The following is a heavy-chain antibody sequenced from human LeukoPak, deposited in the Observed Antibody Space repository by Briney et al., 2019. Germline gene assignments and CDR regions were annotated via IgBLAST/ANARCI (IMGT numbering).Heavy chain of an antibody. CDR3: ARIWVRQGHWYFDL. J-gene: IGHJ2*01. V-gene: IGHV1-2*06. CDR2: INPNSGDT. Sequence: GASVKVSCKASGYTFTGYYIHWVRQAPGQGLEWMGRINPNSGDTNYVQKFQGRVTMTRDTSISTAYMELSSLISDDTAVYYCARIWVRQGHWYFDLWGRGTLVTVSS. D-gene: IGHD3-10*01. CDR1: GYTFTGYY.